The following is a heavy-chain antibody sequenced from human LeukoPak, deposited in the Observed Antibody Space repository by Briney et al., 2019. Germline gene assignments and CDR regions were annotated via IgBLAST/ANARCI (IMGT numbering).Heavy chain of an antibody. Sequence: SETLSLTCAVYGGSFSGYYWSWIRQPPGKGLEWIGEINHSGITNYNPSLKSRVTISVDTSKNQFSLKLSSVTAADTAVYYCVSEPFGSGGWFDPWGQGTLVTVSS. CDR2: INHSGIT. D-gene: IGHD3-3*02. V-gene: IGHV4-34*01. CDR1: GGSFSGYY. CDR3: VSEPFGSGGWFDP. J-gene: IGHJ5*02.